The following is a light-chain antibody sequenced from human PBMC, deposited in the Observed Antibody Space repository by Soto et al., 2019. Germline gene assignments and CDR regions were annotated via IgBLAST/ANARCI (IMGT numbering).Light chain of an antibody. Sequence: QAVLTQPPSASGSPGQSVTISCTGTSNDGGGYNYVSWYQQHPGKAPKLMIYEVNKRPSGVPDRFSGSKSGNTASLTVSALQAEDEADYYCSSFAVSTSFVFGTGTKVTVL. CDR1: SNDGGGYNY. V-gene: IGLV2-8*01. CDR2: EVN. CDR3: SSFAVSTSFV. J-gene: IGLJ1*01.